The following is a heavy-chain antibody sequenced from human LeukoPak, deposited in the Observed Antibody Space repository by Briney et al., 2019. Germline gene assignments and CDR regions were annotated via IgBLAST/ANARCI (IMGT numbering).Heavy chain of an antibody. CDR2: IYYSGST. J-gene: IGHJ5*02. V-gene: IGHV4-59*01. CDR3: ARVSDYGDYVSFNWFDP. CDR1: GGSISSYY. D-gene: IGHD4-17*01. Sequence: PSETLSLTCTVSGGSISSYYWSWIRQPPGKGLEWIGYIYYSGSTNHNPSLKSRVTISVDTSKNQFSLKLSSVTAADTAVYYCARVSDYGDYVSFNWFDPWGQGTLVTVSS.